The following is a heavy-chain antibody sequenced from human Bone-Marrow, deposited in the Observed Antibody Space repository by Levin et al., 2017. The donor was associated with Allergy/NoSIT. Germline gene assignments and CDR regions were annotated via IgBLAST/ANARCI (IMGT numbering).Heavy chain of an antibody. Sequence: GESLKISCAASGFTFSSYAMHWVRQAPGKGLEWVAVISYDGSNKYYADSVKGRFTISRDNSKNTLYLQMNSLRAEDTAVYYCARDVDPYYYGWGGYWGQGTLVTVSS. D-gene: IGHD3-10*01. V-gene: IGHV3-30-3*01. CDR2: ISYDGSNK. J-gene: IGHJ4*02. CDR3: ARDVDPYYYGWGGY. CDR1: GFTFSSYA.